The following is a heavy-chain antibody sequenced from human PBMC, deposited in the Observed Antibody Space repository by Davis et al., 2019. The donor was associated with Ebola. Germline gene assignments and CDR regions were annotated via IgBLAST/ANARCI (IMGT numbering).Heavy chain of an antibody. CDR1: GYTFTSYG. J-gene: IGHJ4*02. D-gene: IGHD6-19*01. Sequence: AASVKVSCKASGYTFTSYGISWVRQAPGQGLEWMGWISAYNGNTNYAQKFQGRVTITADKSTSTAYMELSSLRSEDTAVYYCARDGSGWTYFDYWGQGTLVTVSS. CDR2: ISAYNGNT. CDR3: ARDGSGWTYFDY. V-gene: IGHV1-18*01.